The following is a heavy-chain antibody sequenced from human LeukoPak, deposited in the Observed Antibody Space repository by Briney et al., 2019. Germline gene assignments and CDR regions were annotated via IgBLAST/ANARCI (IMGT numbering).Heavy chain of an antibody. V-gene: IGHV1-58*02. J-gene: IGHJ4*02. CDR2: IVVGSGNT. D-gene: IGHD5-24*01. Sequence: SVKVSCKASGFTFTSSAMQWVRQARGQRLEWIGWIVVGSGNTNYAQKFQERVTITRDMSTSTVYVELSSLRSEDTAVYYCAAREMAVSYYFDYWGQGTLVTVSS. CDR1: GFTFTSSA. CDR3: AAREMAVSYYFDY.